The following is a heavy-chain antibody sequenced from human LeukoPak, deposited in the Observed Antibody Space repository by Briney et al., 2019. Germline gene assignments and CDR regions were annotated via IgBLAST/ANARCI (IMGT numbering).Heavy chain of an antibody. V-gene: IGHV1-2*02. J-gene: IGHJ5*02. CDR3: ARAKGHYDFWSGYSYNWFDP. CDR2: INPNSGGT. D-gene: IGHD3-3*01. Sequence: ASVKVSCKASGYTFTGYYMHWVRPAPGQGLEWMGWINPNSGGTNYAQKFQGRVTMTRDTSISTAYMELSRLRSDDTAVYYCARAKGHYDFWSGYSYNWFDPWGQGTLVTVSS. CDR1: GYTFTGYY.